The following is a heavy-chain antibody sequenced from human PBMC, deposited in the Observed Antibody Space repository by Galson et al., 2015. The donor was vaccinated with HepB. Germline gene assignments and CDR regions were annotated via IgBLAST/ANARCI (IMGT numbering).Heavy chain of an antibody. CDR3: ARHPASPDAFDI. V-gene: IGHV4-39*01. CDR1: GGSISSSSYY. D-gene: IGHD6-6*01. Sequence: SETLSLTCTVSGGSISSSSYYWGWIRQPPGKGLEWIGSIHYSGSTYYNPSLKSRVTISVDTSKNQFSLKLSSVTAAGTAVYYCARHPASPDAFDIWGQGTMAPSLQ. J-gene: IGHJ3*02. CDR2: IHYSGST.